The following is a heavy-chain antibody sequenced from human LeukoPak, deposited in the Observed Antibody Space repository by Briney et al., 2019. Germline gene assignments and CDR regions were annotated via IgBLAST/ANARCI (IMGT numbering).Heavy chain of an antibody. CDR2: IYYSGST. D-gene: IGHD3-3*01. CDR1: GGSISSSSYY. J-gene: IGHJ4*02. Sequence: SETLSLTCTVSGGSISSSSYYWGWIRQPPGKGLEWIGSIYYSGSTYYNPSLKSRVTISVDTSKNQFSLKLSPVTAADTAVYYCASDTIFGLPTPFDYWGQGTLVTVSS. V-gene: IGHV4-39*07. CDR3: ASDTIFGLPTPFDY.